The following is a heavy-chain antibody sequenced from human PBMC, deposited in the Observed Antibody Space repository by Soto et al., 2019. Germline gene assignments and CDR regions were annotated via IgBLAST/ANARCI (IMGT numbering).Heavy chain of an antibody. CDR2: IGYDGSNK. Sequence: QVQLVEAGGGVVQPGRSLRLSCAASGFIFSNYGMHWVRQAPGKGLEWVAVIGYDGSNKYYADSVKGRFTISRDNSKNTLHLQMNSLRADDTAVSYCAREPDDYVWGSYRLAYWGQGTLVTVSS. D-gene: IGHD3-16*02. CDR3: AREPDDYVWGSYRLAY. J-gene: IGHJ4*02. CDR1: GFIFSNYG. V-gene: IGHV3-33*01.